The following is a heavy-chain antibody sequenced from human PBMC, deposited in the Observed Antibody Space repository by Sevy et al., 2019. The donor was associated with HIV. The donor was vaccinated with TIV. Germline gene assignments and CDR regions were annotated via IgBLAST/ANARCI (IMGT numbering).Heavy chain of an antibody. V-gene: IGHV3-9*01. CDR2: ISWNSGSI. CDR1: GFTFDDYA. J-gene: IGHJ4*02. D-gene: IGHD3-22*01. Sequence: GGSLRLSCAASGFTFDDYAMHWVRQAPGKGLEWVSGISWNSGSIGYADSVKGRFTISRDNAKNSLYLQMNSLRAEDTALYYCAKGETYYYDSSGLPSLGWGQRTLVTVSS. CDR3: AKGETYYYDSSGLPSLG.